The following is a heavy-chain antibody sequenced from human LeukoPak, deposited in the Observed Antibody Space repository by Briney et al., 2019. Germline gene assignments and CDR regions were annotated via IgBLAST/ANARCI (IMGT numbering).Heavy chain of an antibody. CDR3: ARDSRYSYGSGGMDV. CDR1: GFTFSNAW. CDR2: VYYTGST. J-gene: IGHJ6*02. V-gene: IGHV4-59*01. D-gene: IGHD3-10*01. Sequence: PGGSLRLSCAASGFTFSNAWMNWVRQTPRKGLEWIGSVYYTGSTNYNPSLKSRVTISIDTSRSQFSLKLTSVTVADTAVYYCARDSRYSYGSGGMDVWGQGTTVTVSS.